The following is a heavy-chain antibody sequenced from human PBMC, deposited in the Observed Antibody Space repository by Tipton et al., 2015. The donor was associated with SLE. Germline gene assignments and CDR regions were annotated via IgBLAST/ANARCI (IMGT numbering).Heavy chain of an antibody. CDR1: GFTFSSYS. V-gene: IGHV3-21*05. J-gene: IGHJ4*02. CDR2: ISSSSSYT. CDR3: ARPIYDSSGYRY. D-gene: IGHD3-22*01. Sequence: SLRLSCAASGFTFSSYSMNWVRQAPGKGLEWVSYISSSSSYTNYADSVKGRFTISRDNAKNSLYLQMNSLRAEDTAVYYCARPIYDSSGYRYWGQGTLVTVSS.